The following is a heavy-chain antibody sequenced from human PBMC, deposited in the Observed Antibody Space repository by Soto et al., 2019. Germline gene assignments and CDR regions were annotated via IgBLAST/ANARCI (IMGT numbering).Heavy chain of an antibody. CDR3: ARARTTEQQLECPYFDY. Sequence: PSETLSLTCTVSGGSISSGGYYWSWIRQHPGKGLEWIGYIYYSGSTYYNPSLKSRVTISVDTSKNQFSLKLSSVTAADTAVYYCARARTTEQQLECPYFDYWGQGTLVIVSA. D-gene: IGHD6-13*01. V-gene: IGHV4-31*03. CDR2: IYYSGST. CDR1: GGSISSGGYY. J-gene: IGHJ4*02.